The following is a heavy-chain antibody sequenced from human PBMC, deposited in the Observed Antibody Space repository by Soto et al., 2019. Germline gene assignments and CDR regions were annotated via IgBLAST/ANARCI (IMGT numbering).Heavy chain of an antibody. J-gene: IGHJ4*02. CDR3: ARDRGFCSGGICYSVLDY. CDR2: IKEDGSEK. V-gene: IGHV3-7*01. CDR1: GFSFSTCH. Sequence: GGSLRLSCAASGFSFSTCHMSWVRQAPEKGLEWAASIKEDGSEKYYVDSVKGRFTISRDNAKNSLHLQMNSLRAEDTAVYYCARDRGFCSGGICYSVLDYWGQGILVTVSS. D-gene: IGHD2-15*01.